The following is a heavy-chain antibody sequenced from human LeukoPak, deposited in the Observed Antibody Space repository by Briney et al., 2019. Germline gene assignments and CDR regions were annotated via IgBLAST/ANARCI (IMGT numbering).Heavy chain of an antibody. V-gene: IGHV1-2*02. CDR2: INPNSGGT. J-gene: IGHJ5*02. CDR3: AREEVTTTENWFDP. CDR1: GYTFTGYY. Sequence: ASVKVSCKASGYTFTGYYMHWVRQAPGQGLEWMGWINPNSGGTNYAQKFQGRVTITADKSTSTAYMELSSLRSEDTAVYYCAREEVTTTENWFDPWGQGTLVTVSS. D-gene: IGHD4-17*01.